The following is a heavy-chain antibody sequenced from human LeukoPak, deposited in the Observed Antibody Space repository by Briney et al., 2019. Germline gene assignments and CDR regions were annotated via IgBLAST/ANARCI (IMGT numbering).Heavy chain of an antibody. CDR3: ATTTLFSSSWYPRYYFDY. CDR2: ISYDGSNK. Sequence: GGSLRLSCAASGFSFSSYGIHWARQTPGKGLEWVAVISYDGSNKYYADSVKGRFTISRDNSKNTLYLQMNSLRAEDTAVYYCATTTLFSSSWYPRYYFDYWGQGTLVTVSS. D-gene: IGHD6-13*01. CDR1: GFSFSSYG. V-gene: IGHV3-30*19. J-gene: IGHJ4*02.